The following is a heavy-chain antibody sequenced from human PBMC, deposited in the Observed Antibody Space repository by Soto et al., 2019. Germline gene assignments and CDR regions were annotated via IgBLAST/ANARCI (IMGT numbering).Heavy chain of an antibody. V-gene: IGHV3-30*18. CDR3: AKDLYGAGWYNFFYP. CDR2: ISHDGGVK. Sequence: QVHLVESGGGVVQPGRSLRLSCAASGFTFSTTGMHWVRQAPGKGLEWVAMISHDGGVKHYTDSVKGRFTISRDTSNNTVYLQMNSLRPEDTAMYHCAKDLYGAGWYNFFYPWGQGTLVTVSS. CDR1: GFTFSTTG. J-gene: IGHJ5*02. D-gene: IGHD6-19*01.